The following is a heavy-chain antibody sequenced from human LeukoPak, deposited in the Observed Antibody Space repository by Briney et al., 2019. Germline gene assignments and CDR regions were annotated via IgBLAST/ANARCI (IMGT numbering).Heavy chain of an antibody. V-gene: IGHV3-73*01. CDR2: IRSKANSYAT. CDR1: GSTFSGSA. CDR3: AKDRVNYYDSSGPGGAFDI. Sequence: GGSLRLSCAASGSTFSGSAMHWVRQASGKGLEWVGRIRSKANSYATAYAASVKGRFTISRDDSKNTAYLQMNSLKTEDTAVYYCAKDRVNYYDSSGPGGAFDIWGQGTMVTVSS. D-gene: IGHD3-22*01. J-gene: IGHJ3*02.